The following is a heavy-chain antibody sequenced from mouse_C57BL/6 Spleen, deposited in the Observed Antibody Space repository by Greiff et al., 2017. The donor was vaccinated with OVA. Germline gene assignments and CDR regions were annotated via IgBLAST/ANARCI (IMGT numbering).Heavy chain of an antibody. CDR1: GYTFTDYN. CDR2: INPNNGGT. CDR3: ARRGTGSSWFAY. D-gene: IGHD4-1*01. V-gene: IGHV1-22*01. J-gene: IGHJ3*01. Sequence: EVKLVESGPELVKPGASVKMSCKASGYTFTDYNMHWVKQSHGKSLEWIGYINPNNGGTSYNQKFKGKATLTVNKSSSTAYMELRSLTSEDSAVYYCARRGTGSSWFAYWGQGTLVTVSA.